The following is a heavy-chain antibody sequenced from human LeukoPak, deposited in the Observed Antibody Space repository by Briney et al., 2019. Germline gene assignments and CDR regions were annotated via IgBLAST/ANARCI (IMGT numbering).Heavy chain of an antibody. CDR3: ARDYSAQIAARPPVILFDP. J-gene: IGHJ5*02. CDR2: INPNSGGT. CDR1: GYTFTGYY. V-gene: IGHV1-2*02. D-gene: IGHD6-6*01. Sequence: ASVKVSCKASGYTFTGYYMHWVRQAPGQGLEWMGWINPNSGGTNYAQKFQGRVTMTRDTSISTAYMELSRLRSDDTAVYYCARDYSAQIAARPPVILFDPWGQGTLVTVSS.